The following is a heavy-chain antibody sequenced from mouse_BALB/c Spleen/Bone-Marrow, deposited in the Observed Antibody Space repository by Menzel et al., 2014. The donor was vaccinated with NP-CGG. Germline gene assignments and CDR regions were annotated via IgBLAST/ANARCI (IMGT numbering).Heavy chain of an antibody. CDR1: GYSIXGYT. J-gene: IGHJ4*01. V-gene: IGHV1-18*01. CDR2: INPYNGGT. Sequence: EVKLVESGPELVKPGTSMKISCKASGYSIXGYTMNWVKQSPGKNLEWIGLINPYNGGTSYNQKFKDKATLTVDKSSSTAYMELLSLTSEDSAVYYCARASAMDYWGQGTSVTVSS. CDR3: ARASAMDY.